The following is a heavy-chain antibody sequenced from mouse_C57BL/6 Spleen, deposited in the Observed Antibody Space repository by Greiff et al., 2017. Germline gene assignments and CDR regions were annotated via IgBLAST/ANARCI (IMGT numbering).Heavy chain of an antibody. CDR3: AREDQVEY. CDR1: GYAFSSHW. J-gene: IGHJ4*01. Sequence: QVQLMQSGAELVQPGASVKISCKASGYAFSSHWMNWVKQRPGKGLELIGPIYPGDGATTYTGKFDGKATLTAEKSSSTAYMQLSSLTSEDSAVYFCAREDQVEYWGKGTSVTVSS. V-gene: IGHV1-80*01. CDR2: IYPGDGAT.